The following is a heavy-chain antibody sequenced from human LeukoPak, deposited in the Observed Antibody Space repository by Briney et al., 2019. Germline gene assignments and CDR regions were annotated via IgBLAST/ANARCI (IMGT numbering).Heavy chain of an antibody. Sequence: ASVKVSCKTSGYTFTAYHVHWVRQAPGQGLEFMGWIYPPTGGTVLAEKFQGRVIMTRDTSITTAYMELSGLNFDDTAVYYCIRENWYYGDWGQGTLVTVSS. J-gene: IGHJ4*02. D-gene: IGHD3-16*01. CDR1: GYTFTAYH. V-gene: IGHV1-2*02. CDR3: IRENWYYGD. CDR2: IYPPTGGT.